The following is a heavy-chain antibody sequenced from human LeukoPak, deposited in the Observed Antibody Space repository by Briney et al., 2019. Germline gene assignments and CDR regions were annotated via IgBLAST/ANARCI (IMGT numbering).Heavy chain of an antibody. J-gene: IGHJ6*03. Sequence: ASVKVSCKASGYTFTGYYMHWVRQAPGQGLEWMGWINPNSGGTNYAQKFQGRVTMTTDTSTSTAYMELRSLRSDDTAVYYCARSGSGTHYYMDVWGKGTTVTVSS. CDR2: INPNSGGT. D-gene: IGHD3-10*01. CDR1: GYTFTGYY. CDR3: ARSGSGTHYYMDV. V-gene: IGHV1-2*02.